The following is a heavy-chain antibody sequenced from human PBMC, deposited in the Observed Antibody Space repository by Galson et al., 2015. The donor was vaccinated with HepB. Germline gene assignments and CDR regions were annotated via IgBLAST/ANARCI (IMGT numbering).Heavy chain of an antibody. CDR3: AKAQVSGYSYGYSHNGMDV. D-gene: IGHD5-18*01. J-gene: IGHJ6*02. V-gene: IGHV3-23*01. CDR1: GFTFTSYA. CDR2: ISGSGAST. Sequence: SLRLSCAASGFTFTSYAMSWVRQAPGKGLEWVSAISGSGASTYNADSVKGRFTVSRDNSKNTLYLQMNSLRAEDTPVYYCAKAQVSGYSYGYSHNGMDVWGQGTTGPVSS.